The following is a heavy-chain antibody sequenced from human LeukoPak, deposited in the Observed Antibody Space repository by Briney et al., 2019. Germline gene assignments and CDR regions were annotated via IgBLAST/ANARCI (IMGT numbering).Heavy chain of an antibody. J-gene: IGHJ3*01. CDR2: IYPGDSDT. CDR3: AIHYYYDGSGYFDAFDV. Sequence: GESLKISCKGSGYSFTSYWIGWVRQMPGKGLEWMGIIYPGDSDTRYSPSFQGQVTISADKSISTAYLQWSSLKAPDTAMYYCAIHYYYDGSGYFDAFDVWGKGTMVTVSS. CDR1: GYSFTSYW. D-gene: IGHD3-22*01. V-gene: IGHV5-51*01.